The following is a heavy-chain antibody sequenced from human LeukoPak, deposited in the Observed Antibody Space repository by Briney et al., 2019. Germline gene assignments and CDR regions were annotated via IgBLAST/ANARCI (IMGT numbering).Heavy chain of an antibody. CDR2: INPSGGST. V-gene: IGHV1-46*01. D-gene: IGHD6-19*01. J-gene: IGHJ4*02. CDR3: ARGSSGWYSVAY. Sequence: GASVKVSCTASGYTFTSYYMHWVRQAPGQGLEWMGIINPSGGSTSYAQKFQGRVTMTRDTSTSTVYMELSSLRSEDTAAYYCARGSSGWYSVAYWGQGTLVTVSS. CDR1: GYTFTSYY.